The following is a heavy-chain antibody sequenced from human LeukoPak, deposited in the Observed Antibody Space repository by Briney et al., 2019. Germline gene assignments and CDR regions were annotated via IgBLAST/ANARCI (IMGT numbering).Heavy chain of an antibody. V-gene: IGHV1-69*05. D-gene: IGHD3-9*01. J-gene: IGHJ6*03. CDR2: IIPIFGTA. Sequence: ASVKVSCKASGGTFSSYAISWVRQTPGQGLEWMGGIIPIFGTANYAQKFQGRVTITTDESTNTAYMELSSLRSEDTAVYYCARGLDWLSPNMDVWGKGTTVTVSS. CDR3: ARGLDWLSPNMDV. CDR1: GGTFSSYA.